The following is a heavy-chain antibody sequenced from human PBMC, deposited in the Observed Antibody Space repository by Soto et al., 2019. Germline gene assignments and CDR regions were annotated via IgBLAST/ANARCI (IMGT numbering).Heavy chain of an antibody. CDR2: IKQDGSEK. D-gene: IGHD1-26*01. CDR1: GFTFSTYW. Sequence: PGGSLRLSCSASGFTFSTYWMSWVRQAPGKGLEWVANIKQDGSEKYYVDSVKGRFTISRDNAKNSLYLQMDSLRAEDTAVYYCARGWDHFDYWGQGNLVTVSS. J-gene: IGHJ4*02. V-gene: IGHV3-7*04. CDR3: ARGWDHFDY.